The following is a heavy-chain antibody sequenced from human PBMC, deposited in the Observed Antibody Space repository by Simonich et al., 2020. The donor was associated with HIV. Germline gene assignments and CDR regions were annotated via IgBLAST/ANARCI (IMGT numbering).Heavy chain of an antibody. Sequence: QLQLQESGPGLVKPSETLSLTCTVSGGSISSSRYYWGWIRQPPGKGLEWVGSIYYSGGTYYNPSLKSRVTLSVDTSKNQFSLKLSSVTAADTALYYCARHSQYNYGYSGFDSWGQGTRVTVSS. D-gene: IGHD5-18*01. CDR2: IYYSGGT. CDR1: GGSISSSRYY. J-gene: IGHJ4*02. CDR3: ARHSQYNYGYSGFDS. V-gene: IGHV4-39*01.